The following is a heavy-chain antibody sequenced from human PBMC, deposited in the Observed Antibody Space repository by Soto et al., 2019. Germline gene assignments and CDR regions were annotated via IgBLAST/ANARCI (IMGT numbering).Heavy chain of an antibody. D-gene: IGHD2-2*02. Sequence: QVQLVQSGAEVKKPGASVKVSCKASGYTFTTYAMHWVRQAPGQRLEWMGWINAGNGNTKYSQKFQGRVTITRDTSASTAYMELSSLRSEDTSVYYCARGVGLYSHDDYWGQGTLVTVSS. CDR2: INAGNGNT. CDR3: ARGVGLYSHDDY. CDR1: GYTFTTYA. J-gene: IGHJ4*02. V-gene: IGHV1-3*01.